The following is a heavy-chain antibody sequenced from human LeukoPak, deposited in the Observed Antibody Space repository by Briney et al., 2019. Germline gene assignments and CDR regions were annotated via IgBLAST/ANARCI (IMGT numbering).Heavy chain of an antibody. CDR1: GFTFTGHS. CDR2: ISYSGAST. D-gene: IGHD2-15*01. J-gene: IGHJ4*02. Sequence: PGGSLRLSCAASGFTFTGHSMTWVRQSPGKGLEWVSSISYSGASTNYADSVKGRFTISRDNSENTLYLQLSSLRAEDTAVYYCAKGYCNGGSCSYVFDYWGQGTLVTVSS. CDR3: AKGYCNGGSCSYVFDY. V-gene: IGHV3-23*01.